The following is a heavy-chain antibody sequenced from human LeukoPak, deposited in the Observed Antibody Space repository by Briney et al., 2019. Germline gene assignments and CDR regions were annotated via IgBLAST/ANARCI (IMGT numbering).Heavy chain of an antibody. CDR3: AKGRGSLPFVYYYDSSGYYSY. CDR2: ISGSGGST. V-gene: IGHV3-23*01. CDR1: GFTYSSYA. J-gene: IGHJ4*02. D-gene: IGHD3-22*01. Sequence: PGGSLRLSCAASGFTYSSYAMSWVRQAPGKGLEWVSAISGSGGSTYYADSVKGWFTISRDNSKNTLYLQMNSLRAEDTAVYYCAKGRGSLPFVYYYDSSGYYSYWGQGTLVTVSS.